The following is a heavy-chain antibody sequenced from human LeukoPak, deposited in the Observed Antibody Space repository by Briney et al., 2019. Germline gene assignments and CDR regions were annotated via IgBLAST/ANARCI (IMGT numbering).Heavy chain of an antibody. D-gene: IGHD4-11*01. V-gene: IGHV1-18*01. CDR3: PRDPPVSLDYYYDYMDV. Sequence: EASVKVSCKASGYTFTGYGISWVRQAPGQGLEWMGWISAYNGNTNYPQKVQGRVTMTIDTSTSTAYMELRSLRSDDTAVYYCPRDPPVSLDYYYDYMDVWGEGTTVTVSS. CDR1: GYTFTGYG. J-gene: IGHJ6*03. CDR2: ISAYNGNT.